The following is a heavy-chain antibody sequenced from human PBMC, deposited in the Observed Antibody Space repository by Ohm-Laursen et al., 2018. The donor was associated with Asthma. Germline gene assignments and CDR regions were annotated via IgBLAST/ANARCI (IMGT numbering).Heavy chain of an antibody. CDR1: GDSISNFY. V-gene: IGHV4-59*01. J-gene: IGHJ4*02. D-gene: IGHD3-9*01. CDR3: TKLDWVQSMFDS. Sequence: TLSLTCTVSGDSISNFYWSLIRQPPGKGLEWIGYIEYSGRTEYNPSLKSRVTLSTDTSKNQVSLRLSSVSAADTALYFCTKLDWVQSMFDSWGPGTLVTVSS. CDR2: IEYSGRT.